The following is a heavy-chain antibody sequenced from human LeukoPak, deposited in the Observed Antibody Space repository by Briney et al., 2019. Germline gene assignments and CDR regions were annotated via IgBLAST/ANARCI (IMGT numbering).Heavy chain of an antibody. D-gene: IGHD3-10*02. Sequence: GGSLRLSCAASGFTFSRYDMHGVRQATGKGLEGFAAIGTAGDTYYPGPVKGRFTISRHNAQNSLYLQMNSLRAEDTAVYYCAELGITMIGGVWGKGTTVTISS. CDR2: IGTAGDT. V-gene: IGHV3-13*01. CDR3: AELGITMIGGV. CDR1: GFTFSRYD. J-gene: IGHJ6*04.